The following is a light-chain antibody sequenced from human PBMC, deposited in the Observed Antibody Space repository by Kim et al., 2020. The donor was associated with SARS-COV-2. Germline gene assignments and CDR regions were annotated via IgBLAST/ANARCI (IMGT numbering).Light chain of an antibody. V-gene: IGLV3-25*03. Sequence: VSPGQTARITCSGDALPKQYAYWYQQRPGQAPVLVIYKDSERPSGIPERFSGSSSGTTVTLTISGVQAEDEADYYCQSADSSGTYVFGTGTKVTVL. CDR1: ALPKQY. CDR2: KDS. J-gene: IGLJ1*01. CDR3: QSADSSGTYV.